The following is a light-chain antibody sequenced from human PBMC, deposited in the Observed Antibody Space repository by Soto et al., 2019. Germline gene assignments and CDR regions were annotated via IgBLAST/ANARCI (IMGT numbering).Light chain of an antibody. Sequence: QSALTQPASVSGSPGQSITISCTGTSSDVGSYNLVSWYQQHPGKAPKLMIYEGSKRPSGVSNRFSGSKSGNTASLTISGLQAEDEADYYCCSYAGSSTWVFGGGTKHTLL. J-gene: IGLJ3*02. V-gene: IGLV2-23*01. CDR3: CSYAGSSTWV. CDR2: EGS. CDR1: SSDVGSYNL.